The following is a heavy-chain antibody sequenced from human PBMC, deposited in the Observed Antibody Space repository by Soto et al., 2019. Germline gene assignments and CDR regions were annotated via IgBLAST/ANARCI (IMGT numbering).Heavy chain of an antibody. CDR3: ARQGNDFSSGSPTPFDN. J-gene: IGHJ4*02. CDR1: GFTFSSYW. V-gene: IGHV3-7*01. CDR2: INKDGSEK. D-gene: IGHD3-3*01. Sequence: PGGSLRLSCAASGFTFSSYWMSWVRQAPGKGLEWVANINKDGSEKYYVDSVKGRFTISRDSARNSLYLQMNSLRAEDTAVYYCARQGNDFSSGSPTPFDNWGQGTLVTVSS.